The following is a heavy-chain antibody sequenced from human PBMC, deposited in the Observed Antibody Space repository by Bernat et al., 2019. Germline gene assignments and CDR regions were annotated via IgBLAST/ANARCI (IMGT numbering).Heavy chain of an antibody. CDR3: AKVSGSYDILTGYRDNWFDP. CDR1: GFTFSSYG. D-gene: IGHD3-9*01. CDR2: ISYDGSNK. V-gene: IGHV3-30*18. J-gene: IGHJ5*02. Sequence: QVQLVESGGGVVQPGRSLRLSCAASGFTFSSYGMHWVRQAPGKGLEWVAVISYDGSNKYYADSVEGRFTISRDTSTNTLYLQMNSLRAEDTAVYYCAKVSGSYDILTGYRDNWFDPWGQGTLVTVSS.